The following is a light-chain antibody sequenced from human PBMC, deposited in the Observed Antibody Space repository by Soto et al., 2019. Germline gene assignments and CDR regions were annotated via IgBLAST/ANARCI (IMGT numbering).Light chain of an antibody. Sequence: EIVMTQSPATLSASPGERATLSCRASQSVSSNLAWYQQKPGQAPRLLIYGASTRATSVPARFSGSGSGTEFTLTISSLQSEDFAVYYCQQYNNWPPNTFGQGTKVDIK. CDR1: QSVSSN. CDR2: GAS. J-gene: IGKJ2*01. CDR3: QQYNNWPPNT. V-gene: IGKV3-15*01.